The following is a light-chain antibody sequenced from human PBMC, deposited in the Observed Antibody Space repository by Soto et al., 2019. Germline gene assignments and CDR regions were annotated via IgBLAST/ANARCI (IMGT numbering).Light chain of an antibody. V-gene: IGKV3-15*01. CDR1: QSVSGRY. Sequence: EIVLTQSPGTLSLSPGERATLSCRASQSVSGRYLAWYQQKPGQAPRLLIYGASTRATGIPARFSGSGSGTEFTLTISSLQSEDFAVYYCQRYNNWPLFGQGTRLEIK. CDR2: GAS. CDR3: QRYNNWPL. J-gene: IGKJ5*01.